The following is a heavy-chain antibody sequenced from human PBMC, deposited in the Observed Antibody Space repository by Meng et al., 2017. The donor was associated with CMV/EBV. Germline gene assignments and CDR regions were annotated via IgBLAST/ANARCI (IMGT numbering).Heavy chain of an antibody. J-gene: IGHJ6*02. Sequence: ASVKVSCKASGYTFTSYYMHWVRQAPGQGLEWMGIINPSGGSTSYAQKFQGRVTMTRDTSTSTVYMKLSSLRSEDTAVYYCARGDYSGYDRPGYGMDVWGQGTTVTVSS. CDR2: INPSGGST. CDR1: GYTFTSYY. CDR3: ARGDYSGYDRPGYGMDV. D-gene: IGHD5-12*01. V-gene: IGHV1-46*01.